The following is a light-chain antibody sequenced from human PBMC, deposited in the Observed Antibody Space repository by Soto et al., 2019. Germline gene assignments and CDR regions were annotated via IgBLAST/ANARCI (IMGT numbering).Light chain of an antibody. CDR3: SSYTTITAWV. V-gene: IGLV2-14*01. CDR1: SSDVGAYRY. CDR2: EVS. Sequence: QSALTQPASVSGSPGQSITISCTGSSSDVGAYRYVSWFQQHPGRAPKLIIYEVSNRPSGVSDRFSGSKSGNTASLTISGLKAEDEAEYHCSSYTTITAWVFGGGTKLTVL. J-gene: IGLJ3*02.